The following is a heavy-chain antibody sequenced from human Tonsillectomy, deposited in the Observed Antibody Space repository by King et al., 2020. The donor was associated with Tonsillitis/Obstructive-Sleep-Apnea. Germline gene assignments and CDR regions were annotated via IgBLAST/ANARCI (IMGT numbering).Heavy chain of an antibody. CDR2: ISSNGGST. J-gene: IGHJ4*02. D-gene: IGHD2-2*01. CDR1: GFTFSSYA. Sequence: VQLVESGGGLVQPGGSLRLSCSASGFTFSSYAMYWVRQAPGKGLEYVSAISSNGGSTYYADSVKGRFTISRDNSKNTLYLQMSSLRAEDTAVYYCVKDWGPYCSSTSCHDYWGQGTLVTVSS. CDR3: VKDWGPYCSSTSCHDY. V-gene: IGHV3-64D*06.